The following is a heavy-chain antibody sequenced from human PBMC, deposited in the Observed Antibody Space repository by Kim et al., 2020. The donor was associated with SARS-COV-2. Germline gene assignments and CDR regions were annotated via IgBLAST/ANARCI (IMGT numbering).Heavy chain of an antibody. J-gene: IGHJ6*02. CDR1: GFTFSSDG. CDR2: IWYDGSNK. V-gene: IGHV3-33*01. CDR3: ARLYYYGSGAGMDV. Sequence: GGSLRLSCAASGFTFSSDGMHWVRQATGKGLEWVAVIWYDGSNKYYADSVKGRFTISRDNSKKTLYLQMNSLRAEDTAVYYCARLYYYGSGAGMDVWGQGTTVTVSS. D-gene: IGHD3-10*01.